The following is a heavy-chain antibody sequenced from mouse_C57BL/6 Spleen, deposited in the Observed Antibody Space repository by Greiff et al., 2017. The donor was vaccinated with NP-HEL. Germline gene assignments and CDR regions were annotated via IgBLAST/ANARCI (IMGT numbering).Heavy chain of an antibody. CDR2: ISHGGGST. Sequence: EVKLVESGGGLVQPGGSLKLSCAASGFTFSDSYMYWVRQTPEQRLEWVAYISHGGGSTYYPDTVKGRFTISRDNAKNTLYLQMSHLKSEDTAMYYCARDVAGTAWFAYWGQGTTLTVSA. CDR3: ARDVAGTAWFAY. D-gene: IGHD1-1*02. J-gene: IGHJ3*01. CDR1: GFTFSDSY. V-gene: IGHV5-12*01.